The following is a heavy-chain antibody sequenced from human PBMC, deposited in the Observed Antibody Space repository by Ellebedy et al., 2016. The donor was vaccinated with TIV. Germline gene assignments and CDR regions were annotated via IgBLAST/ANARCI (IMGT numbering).Heavy chain of an antibody. Sequence: GSLRLSXTVSGGSISSYYWGWIRQPPGKGLEWIGSIYYSGSTYYNPSLKSRVTISVDTSKNQFSLKLSSVTAADTAVYYCARDLGVRGSGSYLLYYYYGMDVWGQGTTVTVSS. J-gene: IGHJ6*02. CDR3: ARDLGVRGSGSYLLYYYYGMDV. D-gene: IGHD3-10*01. CDR1: GGSISSYY. V-gene: IGHV4-39*07. CDR2: IYYSGST.